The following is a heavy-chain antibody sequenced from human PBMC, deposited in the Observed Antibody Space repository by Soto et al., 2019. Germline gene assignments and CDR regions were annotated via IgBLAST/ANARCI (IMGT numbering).Heavy chain of an antibody. V-gene: IGHV4-31*03. CDR3: ASLPYERYSYGYGRDY. D-gene: IGHD5-18*01. Sequence: QVQLQESGPGLVKPSQTLSLTCTVSGGSISSGGYYWSWIRQHPGKGLEWIGYIYSSGRTYYNPCLKSRVTISVDTSKNQCSLKLSSVTAADTAVYYCASLPYERYSYGYGRDYWGQGTLVTVSS. CDR2: IYSSGRT. CDR1: GGSISSGGYY. J-gene: IGHJ4*02.